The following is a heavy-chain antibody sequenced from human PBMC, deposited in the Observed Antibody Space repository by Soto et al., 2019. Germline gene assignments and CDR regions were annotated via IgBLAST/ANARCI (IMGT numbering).Heavy chain of an antibody. CDR1: GFTFSSYA. CDR3: AREEPSGEGAYDY. J-gene: IGHJ4*02. Sequence: QVQLVESGGGVVQPGRSLRLSCAASGFTFSSYAMHWVRQAPGKGLEWVAVISYDGSNKYYADSVKGRFTISRDNSKKTLSLQMTSLRAEDTAVYYCAREEPSGEGAYDYWGQGTLVTVSS. D-gene: IGHD1-26*01. CDR2: ISYDGSNK. V-gene: IGHV3-30-3*01.